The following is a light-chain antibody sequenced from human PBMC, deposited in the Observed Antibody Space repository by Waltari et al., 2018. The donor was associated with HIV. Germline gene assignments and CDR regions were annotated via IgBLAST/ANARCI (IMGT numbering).Light chain of an antibody. CDR3: CSYAGRYTYV. V-gene: IGLV2-11*01. CDR1: SSDVGGYNY. J-gene: IGLJ1*01. CDR2: DVN. Sequence: QSALTQPRSVSGSPGQSVTISCTGTSSDVGGYNYVSWDQHHPAKAPKFMFYDVNKRPSRVPDRFSGAKSGDTASLPISGLQAEDEADYYCCSYAGRYTYVVGTGTKVTVL.